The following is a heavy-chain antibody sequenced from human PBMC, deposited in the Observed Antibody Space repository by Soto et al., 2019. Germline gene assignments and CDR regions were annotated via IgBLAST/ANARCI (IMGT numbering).Heavy chain of an antibody. J-gene: IGHJ6*02. V-gene: IGHV1-2*02. CDR3: ATTVNGLDYGMDV. Sequence: ASVKVSCKASGYTFTGYYIHWVRQAPGQGLEWMGWIIPDSGATNYTQKFQGRVTMTSETSTNTAFLELSRLRSDDTAVYFCATTVNGLDYGMDVWGQGTTVTVSS. D-gene: IGHD4-17*01. CDR1: GYTFTGYY. CDR2: IIPDSGAT.